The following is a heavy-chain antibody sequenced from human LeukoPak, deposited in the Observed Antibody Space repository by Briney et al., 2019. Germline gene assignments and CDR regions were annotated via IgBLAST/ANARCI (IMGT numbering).Heavy chain of an antibody. CDR2: INQDGTEK. V-gene: IGHV3-7*03. CDR3: AKDVIRGDSSGYYTGYFDY. Sequence: GGSLRLSCAASGFTFSSYWMSWVRQAPGEGLEWVAKINQDGTEKAYVDSVRGRFTISRDNAKNSLFLQMNSLRAEDTAVYYCAKDVIRGDSSGYYTGYFDYWGQGTLVTVSS. CDR1: GFTFSSYW. D-gene: IGHD3-22*01. J-gene: IGHJ4*02.